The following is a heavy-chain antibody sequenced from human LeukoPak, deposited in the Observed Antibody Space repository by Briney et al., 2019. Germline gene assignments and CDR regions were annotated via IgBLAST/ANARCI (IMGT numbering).Heavy chain of an antibody. V-gene: IGHV4-38-2*01. CDR3: ARVRCSSTSCYTAGGYFQH. J-gene: IGHJ1*01. Sequence: SETLSLTCAVSGYSISSGYYWGWIRQPPGKGLEWIGSIYHSGSTYYNPSLKSRVTISVDTSKNQFSLKLSSVTAADTAVYYCARVRCSSTSCYTAGGYFQHWGQGTLVTVSS. D-gene: IGHD2-2*02. CDR2: IYHSGST. CDR1: GYSISSGYY.